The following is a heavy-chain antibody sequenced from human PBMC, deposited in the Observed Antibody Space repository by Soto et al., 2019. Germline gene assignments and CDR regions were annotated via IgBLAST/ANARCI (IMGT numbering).Heavy chain of an antibody. Sequence: ASVKVSCKASGYTFTGYYMHWVRQAPGQGLEWMGWINPNSGGTNYAQKFQGRVTMTRDMSISTAYMELSRLRSDDTAVYYCARDEIKWLLYAFDIWGQGTMVTVSS. CDR3: ARDEIKWLLYAFDI. J-gene: IGHJ3*02. V-gene: IGHV1-2*02. CDR1: GYTFTGYY. D-gene: IGHD3-3*01. CDR2: INPNSGGT.